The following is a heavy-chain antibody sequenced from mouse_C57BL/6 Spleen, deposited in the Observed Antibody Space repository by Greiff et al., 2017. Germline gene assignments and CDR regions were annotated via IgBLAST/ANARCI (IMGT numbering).Heavy chain of an antibody. V-gene: IGHV1-15*01. CDR2: IDPETGGT. CDR1: GYTFTDYE. D-gene: IGHD2-2*01. Sequence: VQLQQSGAELVRPGASVTLSCKASGYTFTDYEMHWVKQTPVHGLEWIGAIDPETGGTAYNQKFKGKAILTADKSSSTAYMELRSLTSEDSAVYYCTRGGIYYGYDGYDYWGQGTTLTVSS. J-gene: IGHJ2*01. CDR3: TRGGIYYGYDGYDY.